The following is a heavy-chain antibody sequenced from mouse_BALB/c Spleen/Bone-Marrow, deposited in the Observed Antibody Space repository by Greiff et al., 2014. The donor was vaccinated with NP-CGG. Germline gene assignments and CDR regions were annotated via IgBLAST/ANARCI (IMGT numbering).Heavy chain of an antibody. Sequence: VQLNESGGGLVKPGGSLKLSCAASGFAFSSYDMSWGRQNPEKRLEWVATISSGGSYTFYPDSVKGRFTISRDNARNTLYLQMSSLRSEDTALYYCARHPYYGNYPAWFAYWGQGTLVTVSA. D-gene: IGHD2-10*01. CDR3: ARHPYYGNYPAWFAY. V-gene: IGHV5-9*02. CDR2: ISSGGSYT. J-gene: IGHJ3*01. CDR1: GFAFSSYD.